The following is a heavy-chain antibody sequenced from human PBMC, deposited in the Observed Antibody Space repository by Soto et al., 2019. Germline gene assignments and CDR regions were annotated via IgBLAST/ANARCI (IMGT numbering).Heavy chain of an antibody. Sequence: ASVKVSCKASGYTFTSDGITWVRQAPGQGLEWMGWITVNSGNTHYAQKLQGRVTMTTDTSTTTAYMGLWSLRSDDTAVYYCARASIYGTYYYFDHWGQGTPVTVSS. CDR1: GYTFTSDG. D-gene: IGHD1-26*01. CDR2: ITVNSGNT. V-gene: IGHV1-18*04. CDR3: ARASIYGTYYYFDH. J-gene: IGHJ4*02.